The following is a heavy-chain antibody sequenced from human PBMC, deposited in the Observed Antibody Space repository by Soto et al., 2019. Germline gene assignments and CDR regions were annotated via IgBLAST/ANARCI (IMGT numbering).Heavy chain of an antibody. CDR3: AKEGGGGTYSTSWYEFDY. CDR2: ISETGGGT. J-gene: IGHJ4*02. CDR1: EFTFSNHA. Sequence: PGGSLRLSCAASEFTFSNHAMSWVRQAPGKGPEWVAVISETGGGTYYADSVKGRFTISRDNSKNTLYLQMNSLRGDDTGVYYCAKEGGGGTYSTSWYEFDYWGEGTQVTVSS. D-gene: IGHD6-13*01. V-gene: IGHV3-23*01.